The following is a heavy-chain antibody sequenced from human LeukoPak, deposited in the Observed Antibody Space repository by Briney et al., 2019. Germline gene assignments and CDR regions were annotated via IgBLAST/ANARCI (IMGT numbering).Heavy chain of an antibody. D-gene: IGHD6-19*01. Sequence: PGRSLRLSCAASGFTFDDYAMHWVRQAPGKGLEWVSGISWNSGSIGYADSVKGRFTISRDNAKNSLYLQMNSLRAEDTALYYCAKDRTGYSSGWYHGGWFDPWGQGTLVTVSS. J-gene: IGHJ5*02. V-gene: IGHV3-9*01. CDR1: GFTFDDYA. CDR3: AKDRTGYSSGWYHGGWFDP. CDR2: ISWNSGSI.